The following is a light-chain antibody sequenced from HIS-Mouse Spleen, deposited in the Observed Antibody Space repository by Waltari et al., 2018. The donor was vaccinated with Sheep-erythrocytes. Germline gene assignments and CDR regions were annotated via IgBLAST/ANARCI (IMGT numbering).Light chain of an antibody. CDR2: DAS. CDR3: QQRSNWPQPWT. V-gene: IGKV3-11*01. Sequence: DIVLTQSLATLSLSPGERATLSCRASQSVSSYLAWYQQKPGKAPRLLIYDASNRATGSPARFSGSGSGTDFTLTISSLEPEDFAVYYCQQRSNWPQPWTFGQGTKVEIK. CDR1: QSVSSY. J-gene: IGKJ1*01.